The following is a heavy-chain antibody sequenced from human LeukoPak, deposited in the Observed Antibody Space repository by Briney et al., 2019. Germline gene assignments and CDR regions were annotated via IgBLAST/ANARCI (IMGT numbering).Heavy chain of an antibody. J-gene: IGHJ4*02. V-gene: IGHV4-38-2*02. Sequence: PSETLSLTCTVSGYSISSGYYWGWIRQPPGKGLELIGSIYHSGSTYYNPSLKSRVTISVDTSKNQFSLKLSSVTAADTAVYYCARIVTIFGVVLDYWGQGTLVTVSS. D-gene: IGHD3-3*01. CDR3: ARIVTIFGVVLDY. CDR2: IYHSGST. CDR1: GYSISSGYY.